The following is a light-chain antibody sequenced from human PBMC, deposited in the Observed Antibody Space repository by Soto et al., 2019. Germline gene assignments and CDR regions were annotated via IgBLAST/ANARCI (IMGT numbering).Light chain of an antibody. CDR2: DVS. CDR1: SSDVGGYNY. J-gene: IGLJ2*01. CDR3: SSYTSSSLV. V-gene: IGLV2-14*01. Sequence: QSALTQPASVSGSPGQSITISCTGTSSDVGGYNYVSWYQQHPGKAPKLMIYDVSNRPSGVSNRFSGSKSGNTASLTISGRQAEDEADYYCSSYTSSSLVFGGGTKVTV.